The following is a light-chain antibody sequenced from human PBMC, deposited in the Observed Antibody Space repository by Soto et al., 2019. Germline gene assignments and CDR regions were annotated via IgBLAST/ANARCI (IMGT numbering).Light chain of an antibody. V-gene: IGLV2-8*01. Sequence: QSALTQPPSASGSPGQSLTISCTGSSGDIGDYNYVSWYHQHPGKVPKLIIYEVTIRPSGVSDRFSGSKSGNTASLTVSGLQAEDEADYYCSSYTGGNPSYVFGTGTKLTVL. CDR1: SGDIGDYNY. J-gene: IGLJ1*01. CDR2: EVT. CDR3: SSYTGGNPSYV.